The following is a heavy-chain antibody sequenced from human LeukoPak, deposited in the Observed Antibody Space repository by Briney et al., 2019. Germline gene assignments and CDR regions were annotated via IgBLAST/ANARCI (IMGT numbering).Heavy chain of an antibody. CDR2: INSDGSST. J-gene: IGHJ6*02. D-gene: IGHD2-15*01. V-gene: IGHV3-74*01. CDR1: GLTFSSYW. Sequence: PGGSLRLSCAASGLTFSSYWMHWVRHAPGKGLVWVSRINSDGSSTSYADSVKGRFTISRDNAKNTLYLQMNSLRAEDTAVYYCARDVHCSGGSCYFYYYGMDVWGQGTTVTVPS. CDR3: ARDVHCSGGSCYFYYYGMDV.